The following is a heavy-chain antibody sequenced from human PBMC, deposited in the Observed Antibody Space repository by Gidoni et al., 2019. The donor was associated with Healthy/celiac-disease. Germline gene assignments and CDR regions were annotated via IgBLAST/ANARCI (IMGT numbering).Heavy chain of an antibody. D-gene: IGHD2-15*01. J-gene: IGHJ4*02. CDR2: ISGSGGNT. CDR1: GFTFSSYA. CDR3: AKGSGGSCYSDLVY. V-gene: IGHV3-23*01. Sequence: EVQLLESGGGLVQPGGSLRLSCAASGFTFSSYAMSWVRQAPGKGLAWVSGISGSGGNTYSADSVKGRFTISRDNSKDTLYLQMNSLRAEDTAVYYCAKGSGGSCYSDLVYWGQGTLVTVSS.